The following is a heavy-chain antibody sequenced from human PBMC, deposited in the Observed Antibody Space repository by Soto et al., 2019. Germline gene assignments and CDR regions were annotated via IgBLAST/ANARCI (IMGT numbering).Heavy chain of an antibody. Sequence: QLQLQESGPGLVKPSETLSLTCTVSGGSISSSSYYWGWIRQPPGKGLEWIGSIYYSGSTYYNPSLRGRVTIAVETSKSQFSRKLSSVTAADTAVYYCARRRPNYYGSGRCAFDIWGQGTMVTVSS. V-gene: IGHV4-39*01. CDR1: GGSISSSSYY. CDR2: IYYSGST. CDR3: ARRRPNYYGSGRCAFDI. D-gene: IGHD3-10*01. J-gene: IGHJ3*02.